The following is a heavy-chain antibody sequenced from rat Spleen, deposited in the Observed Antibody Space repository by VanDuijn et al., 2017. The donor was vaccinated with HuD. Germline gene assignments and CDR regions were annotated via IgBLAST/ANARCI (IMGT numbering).Heavy chain of an antibody. Sequence: EVKLVESGGGLVQPGRSLKLSCAASGFIFNDYWMGWVRQAPGKGLEWIGEISKDSSSINYSPSLKQKFTISRDNAQKTLYLQMSKLGSEDTAIYYCAREEMYTTDYYYGGFAYWGQGTLVTVSS. CDR1: GFIFNDYW. CDR2: ISKDSSSI. CDR3: AREEMYTTDYYYGGFAY. J-gene: IGHJ3*01. D-gene: IGHD1-6*01. V-gene: IGHV4-2*01.